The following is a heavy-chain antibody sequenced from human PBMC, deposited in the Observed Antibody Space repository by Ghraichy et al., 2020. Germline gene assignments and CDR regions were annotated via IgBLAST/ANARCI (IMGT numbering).Heavy chain of an antibody. CDR3: AKDLRTLAN. D-gene: IGHD1-1*01. CDR2: ISGSGGST. CDR1: GFTFSNSA. J-gene: IGHJ4*02. Sequence: GESLNISCAASGFTFSNSAMFWVRQAPGKGLEWVSGISGSGGSTYYADSVKGRFTISRDNSKNTLYLQMNSLRAEDTAVYYCAKDLRTLANWGQETLVTVSS. V-gene: IGHV3-23*01.